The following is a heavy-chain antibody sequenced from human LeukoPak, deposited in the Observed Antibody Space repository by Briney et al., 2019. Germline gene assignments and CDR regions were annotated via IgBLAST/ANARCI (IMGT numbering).Heavy chain of an antibody. CDR1: GGSISSYY. V-gene: IGHV4-59*01. D-gene: IGHD3-3*01. CDR2: IYYSGST. J-gene: IGHJ3*02. Sequence: SETLSLTCTASGGSISSYYWSWIRQPPGKGLEWIGYIYYSGSTNYNPSLKSRVTISVDTSKNQFSLKLSSVTAAGTAVYYCARGSRITIFGVVITLALDAFDIWGQGTMVTVSS. CDR3: ARGSRITIFGVVITLALDAFDI.